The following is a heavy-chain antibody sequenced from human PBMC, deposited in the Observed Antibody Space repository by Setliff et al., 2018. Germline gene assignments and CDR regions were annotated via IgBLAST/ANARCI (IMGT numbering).Heavy chain of an antibody. D-gene: IGHD3-22*01. CDR1: GSSFSSYT. Sequence: GASVKVSCKASGSSFSSYTISWVRQAPGQGLEWTGRFIPMEGRADYAQNFQGRVTIIADKSTSTVYMELSSLRSEDTAVYYCARDDSSGYHTTYFDYWGQGTLVTVSS. CDR3: ARDDSSGYHTTYFDY. V-gene: IGHV1-69*08. CDR2: FIPMEGRA. J-gene: IGHJ4*02.